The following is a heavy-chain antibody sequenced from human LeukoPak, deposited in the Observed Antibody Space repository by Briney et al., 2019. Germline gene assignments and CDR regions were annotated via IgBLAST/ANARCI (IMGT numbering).Heavy chain of an antibody. J-gene: IGHJ1*01. D-gene: IGHD2-21*02. V-gene: IGHV4-59*11. CDR3: AREEAYCGGDCYQYFQH. CDR2: IDYSGST. CDR1: GGSISSHY. Sequence: SETLTLTCTVSGGSISSHYWSWIRQPPGKGLEWIGYIDYSGSTNYNPSLKSRVTISVDTSKNQFSLKLSSVTAADTAVYYCAREEAYCGGDCYQYFQHWGQGTLVTVSS.